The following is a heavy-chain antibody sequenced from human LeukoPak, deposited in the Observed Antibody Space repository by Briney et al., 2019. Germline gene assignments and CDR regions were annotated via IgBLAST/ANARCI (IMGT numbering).Heavy chain of an antibody. CDR2: IRSKAYGGTT. V-gene: IGHV3-49*04. CDR1: GFTFGDYA. Sequence: GGSLRLSCTASGFTFGDYAMSWVRQAPGKGLEWVGFIRSKAYGGTTEYAPSVKGRFTISRDDSKSIAYLQMNSLKTEDTAVYYCTRTAVAGLDYWGQGTLVTVSS. J-gene: IGHJ4*02. CDR3: TRTAVAGLDY. D-gene: IGHD6-19*01.